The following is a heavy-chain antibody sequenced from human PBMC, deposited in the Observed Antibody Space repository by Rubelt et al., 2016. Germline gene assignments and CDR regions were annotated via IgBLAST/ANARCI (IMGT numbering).Heavy chain of an antibody. J-gene: IGHJ4*02. CDR1: GYNFTTYW. D-gene: IGHD6-13*01. CDR2: NDPSDSYI. Sequence: EVQLEQSGAEVKKPGESLRISCKGSGYNFTTYWISWVRQTPGKGLEWLGRNDPSDSYINYSRSSQGHVTISADKSSSTAYLQWSSLKASDTAMYYCGRGNSWYPLWGQGAPVTVSS. CDR3: GRGNSWYPL. V-gene: IGHV5-10-1*01.